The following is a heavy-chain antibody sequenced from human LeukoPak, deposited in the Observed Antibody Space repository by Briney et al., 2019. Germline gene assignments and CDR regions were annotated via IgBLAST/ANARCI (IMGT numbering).Heavy chain of an antibody. V-gene: IGHV3-30*18. D-gene: IGHD2-15*01. J-gene: IGHJ4*02. CDR1: GFTFSKYG. Sequence: GGSLRLSCAASGFTFSKYGMHWVRQAPGKGLEWVALTSYDGSNKYYADSVKGRFTISRDNSKNTLNLQMNSLRAEDTAVYYCAKRGDCSGGSCHCFDYWGQGTLVTVSS. CDR2: TSYDGSNK. CDR3: AKRGDCSGGSCHCFDY.